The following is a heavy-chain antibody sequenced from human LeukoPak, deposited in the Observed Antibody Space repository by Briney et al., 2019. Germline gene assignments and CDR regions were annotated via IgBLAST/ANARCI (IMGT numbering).Heavy chain of an antibody. CDR2: INPSGGST. CDR3: ARDLSSSGCDY. V-gene: IGHV1-46*01. D-gene: IGHD6-19*01. J-gene: IGHJ4*02. CDR1: GYTFSNYC. Sequence: ASVKVSCKASGYTFSNYCMHWVRQAPGQGLEWMGIINPSGGSTSYAQKFQGRVTMTRDTSTSTVYMELSSLRSEDTAVYYCARDLSSSGCDYWGQGTLVTVSS.